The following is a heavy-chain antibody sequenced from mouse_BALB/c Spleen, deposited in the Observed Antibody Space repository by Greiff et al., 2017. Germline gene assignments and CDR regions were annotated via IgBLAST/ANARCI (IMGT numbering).Heavy chain of an antibody. CDR2: ISCYNGAT. J-gene: IGHJ4*01. V-gene: IGHV1S34*01. D-gene: IGHD1-1*01. Sequence: LVKTGASVKISCKASGYSFTGYYMHWVKQSHGKSLEWIGYISCYNGATSYNQKFKGKATFTVDTSSSTAYMQFNSLTSEDSAVYYCARQVLITTVVPYYYAMDYWGQGTSVTVSS. CDR3: ARQVLITTVVPYYYAMDY. CDR1: GYSFTGYY.